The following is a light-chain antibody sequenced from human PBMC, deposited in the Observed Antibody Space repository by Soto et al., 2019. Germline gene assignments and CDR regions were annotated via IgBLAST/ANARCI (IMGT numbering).Light chain of an antibody. CDR2: GAF. V-gene: IGKV1-39*01. CDR3: EQTYSTPVT. J-gene: IGKJ5*01. Sequence: DIQMTQAPSSLSASVGDRVTVTCRTSQKINNYLNWYQQKPGKDPKLLISGAFSVQSGVPLRVSGSGSGTEFTLTLSSLQPEDFAIYYCEQTYSTPVTFGQGTRREIK. CDR1: QKINNY.